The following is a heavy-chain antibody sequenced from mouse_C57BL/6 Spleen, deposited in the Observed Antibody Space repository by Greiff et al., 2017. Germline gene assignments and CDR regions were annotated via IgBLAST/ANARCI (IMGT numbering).Heavy chain of an antibody. Sequence: QVQLQQSGAELVRPGTSVKVSCKASGYAFTNYLIEWVKQRPGQGLGWIGVINPGSGGTNYNEKFKGKATLTADKSSSTAYLQLSSLTSEDSAVYFCARGDGNYYAMDYWGQGTSVTVSS. CDR3: ARGDGNYYAMDY. J-gene: IGHJ4*01. D-gene: IGHD2-1*01. V-gene: IGHV1-54*01. CDR2: INPGSGGT. CDR1: GYAFTNYL.